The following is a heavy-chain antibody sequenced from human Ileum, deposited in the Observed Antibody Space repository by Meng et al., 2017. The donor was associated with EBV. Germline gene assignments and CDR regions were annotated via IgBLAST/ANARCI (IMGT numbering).Heavy chain of an antibody. CDR2: INPNSGGT. Sequence: QGQLVQSGAAVKKPGASVKVSCKASGYTFTGYYMHWVRQAPGQGLEWMGWINPNSGGTNYAQKFQGWVTMTRDTSISTAYMELSRLRSDDTAVYYCARDWEGSWAVFDYWGQGTLVTVSS. D-gene: IGHD6-13*01. CDR1: GYTFTGYY. CDR3: ARDWEGSWAVFDY. J-gene: IGHJ4*02. V-gene: IGHV1-2*04.